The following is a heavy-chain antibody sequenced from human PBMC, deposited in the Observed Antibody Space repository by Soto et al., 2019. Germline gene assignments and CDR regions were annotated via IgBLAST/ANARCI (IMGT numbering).Heavy chain of an antibody. CDR1: GFTFSSYA. CDR3: AKGGAYYYYYYYMDV. V-gene: IGHV3-23*01. Sequence: HPGGSLRLSCAASGFTFSSYAMSWVRQAPGKGLEWVSAISGSGGSTYYADSVKGRFTISRDNSKNTLYLQMNSLRAEDTAVYYCAKGGAYYYYYYYMDVWGKGTTVTVSS. CDR2: ISGSGGST. D-gene: IGHD3-16*01. J-gene: IGHJ6*03.